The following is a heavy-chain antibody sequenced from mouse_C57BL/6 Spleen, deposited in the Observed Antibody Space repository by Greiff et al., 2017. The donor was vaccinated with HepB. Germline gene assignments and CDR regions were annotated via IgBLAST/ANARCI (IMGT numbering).Heavy chain of an antibody. CDR2: IYPGDGDT. J-gene: IGHJ2*01. CDR3: ASYYYGSSYVLFDY. Sequence: VQRVESGPELVKPGASVKISCKASGYAFSSSWMNWVKQRPGKGLEWIGRIYPGDGDTNYNGKFKGKATLTADKSSSTAYMQLSSLTSEDSAVYFCASYYYGSSYVLFDYWGQGTTLTVSS. CDR1: GYAFSSSW. D-gene: IGHD1-1*01. V-gene: IGHV1-82*01.